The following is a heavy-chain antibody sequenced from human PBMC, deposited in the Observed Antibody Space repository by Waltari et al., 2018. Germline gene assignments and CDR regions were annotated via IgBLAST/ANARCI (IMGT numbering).Heavy chain of an antibody. CDR2: IYHSGST. V-gene: IGHV4-4*02. Sequence: QVQLQESGPELVKPSGTLSLTCAVSGGSISSSNWWSWVRQPPGKGLEWIGEIYHSGSTNYNPSLKSRVTISVDKSKNQFSLKLSSVTAADTAVYYCARGNYDFWSGYYRDYYYGMDVWGQGTTVTVSS. J-gene: IGHJ6*02. CDR1: GGSISSSNW. D-gene: IGHD3-3*01. CDR3: ARGNYDFWSGYYRDYYYGMDV.